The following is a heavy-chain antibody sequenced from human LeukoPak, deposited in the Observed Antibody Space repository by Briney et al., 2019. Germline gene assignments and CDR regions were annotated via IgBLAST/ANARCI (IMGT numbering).Heavy chain of an antibody. V-gene: IGHV4-39*01. CDR1: GGSISSRSYY. CDR2: IYYSGST. CDR3: ASQETRYSIASTES. Sequence: PSETLSLTCTVSGGSISSRSYYWGWIRQPPGKGLEWIGSIYYSGSTYYNPSLKSRVTISTDTSRNQFSLKLSSVTAADTAVYYCASQETRYSIASTESWGQGTLVTVPS. D-gene: IGHD6-13*01. J-gene: IGHJ4*02.